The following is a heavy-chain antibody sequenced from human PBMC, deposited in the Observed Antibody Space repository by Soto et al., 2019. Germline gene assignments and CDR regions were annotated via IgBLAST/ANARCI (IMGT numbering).Heavy chain of an antibody. J-gene: IGHJ4*02. D-gene: IGHD6-19*01. Sequence: QVQLQESGPGLVEPSGTLSLTCAVSGGSVSSTNWWSWVRQPPGKGLEWIGEIYHSGSTYYNPSLKCRVTISVDKSKNQFSLRLSSVTAADTAVYFCARDRAVSARGSLDYWGQGTLVTVSS. CDR1: GGSVSSTNW. CDR3: ARDRAVSARGSLDY. CDR2: IYHSGST. V-gene: IGHV4-4*02.